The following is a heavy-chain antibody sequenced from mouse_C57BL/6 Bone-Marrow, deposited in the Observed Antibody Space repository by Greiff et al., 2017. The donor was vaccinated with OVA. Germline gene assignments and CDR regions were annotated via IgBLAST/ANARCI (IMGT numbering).Heavy chain of an antibody. CDR3: ARYEGGYWYFDV. Sequence: DVKLVESGGGLVQPGGSLSFSCAASGFTFTDYYMSWVRQPPGKALEWLGFIRNKANGYTTEYSASVKGRFTISRDNSQSILYLQMNALRAEDSATYYCARYEGGYWYFDVWGTGTTVTVSS. V-gene: IGHV7-3*01. J-gene: IGHJ1*03. CDR1: GFTFTDYY. CDR2: IRNKANGYTT.